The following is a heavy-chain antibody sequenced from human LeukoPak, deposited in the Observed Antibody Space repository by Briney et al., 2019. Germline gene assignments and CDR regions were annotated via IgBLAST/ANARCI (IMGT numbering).Heavy chain of an antibody. CDR2: INHSGST. V-gene: IGHV4-34*01. CDR1: GGSFSGYY. Sequence: SETLSLTCAVYGGSFSGYYWSWVRQPPGKGLEEIGEINHSGSTNYNPSLKSRVTISVDTSKNQCSLKLSSVTAADTAVYYCASGYCSGGSCYGYWYFDLWGRGTLVTVSS. CDR3: ASGYCSGGSCYGYWYFDL. D-gene: IGHD2-15*01. J-gene: IGHJ2*01.